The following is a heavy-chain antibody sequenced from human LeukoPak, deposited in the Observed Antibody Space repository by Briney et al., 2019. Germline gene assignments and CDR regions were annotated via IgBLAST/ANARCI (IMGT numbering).Heavy chain of an antibody. V-gene: IGHV3-53*01. J-gene: IGHJ2*01. CDR2: IYSGATT. CDR1: GFTVSTKY. D-gene: IGHD3-3*02. CDR3: ARVGDHFHWNLDL. Sequence: RGSLRLSCAASGFTVSTKYMNWVRQAPGKGLEWVSIIYSGATTYYADSVKGRFTISRDTSKNTLSLQMNSLRAEDTAVYFCARVGDHFHWNLDLWGRGTLVSVSS.